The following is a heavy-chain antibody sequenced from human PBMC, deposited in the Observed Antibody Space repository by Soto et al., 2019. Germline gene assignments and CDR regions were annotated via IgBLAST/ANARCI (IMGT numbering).Heavy chain of an antibody. CDR1: GFSFSNYS. CDR3: ARLPKGTTVTS. Sequence: EVQLVESGGGLVQPGGSLRLSCAASGFSFSNYSMNWVRQAPGKGLEWVSYITSTSGTIYYADSVKGRFTTSRDNAKNSLYLQMNSLGDEDTAVYYCARLPKGTTVTSWGRGTLVTVS. CDR2: ITSTSGTI. D-gene: IGHD4-17*01. V-gene: IGHV3-48*02. J-gene: IGHJ4*02.